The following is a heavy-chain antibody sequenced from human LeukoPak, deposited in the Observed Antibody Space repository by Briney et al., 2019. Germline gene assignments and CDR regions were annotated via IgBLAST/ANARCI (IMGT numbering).Heavy chain of an antibody. V-gene: IGHV3-30*02. J-gene: IGHJ5*02. Sequence: GGSLRLSCAASGFTFSSYGMHWVRQAPGKGLEWVAFIRYDGSNKYYADSVKGRFTISRDNSKNTLYLQMNSLRAEDTAVYYCAKDFHPDAVTPFFDPWGQGTLVTVSS. CDR2: IRYDGSNK. CDR3: AKDFHPDAVTPFFDP. D-gene: IGHD2/OR15-2a*01. CDR1: GFTFSSYG.